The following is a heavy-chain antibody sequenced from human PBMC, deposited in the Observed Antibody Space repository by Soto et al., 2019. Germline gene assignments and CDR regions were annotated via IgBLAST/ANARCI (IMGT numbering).Heavy chain of an antibody. CDR3: AATGGNYFGLDV. Sequence: ASVKVSCKSSDNTLTHYGINWVRQDPGQGLEWMGWISGYNGNTKYAQKFQDRVTMTADTSTRTAFMEVRSLTSDDTGVYFCAATGGNYFGLDVWGQGTTVTVSS. CDR2: ISGYNGNT. CDR1: DNTLTHYG. J-gene: IGHJ6*02. D-gene: IGHD2-8*02. V-gene: IGHV1-18*01.